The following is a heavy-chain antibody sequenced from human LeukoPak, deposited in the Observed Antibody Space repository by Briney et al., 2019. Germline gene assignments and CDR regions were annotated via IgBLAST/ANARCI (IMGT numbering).Heavy chain of an antibody. CDR1: GLTVTSNY. J-gene: IGHJ4*02. Sequence: GGSLRLSCAASGLTVTSNYMTWVRQGPGKGLEWVAIIYSGGYTDYADSVKGRFTISRDNSKNTLYLQMNSLRAEDTAVYYCARRLEYSGSKGVFDYWGQGTLVTVSS. D-gene: IGHD1-26*01. V-gene: IGHV3-66*01. CDR3: ARRLEYSGSKGVFDY. CDR2: IYSGGYT.